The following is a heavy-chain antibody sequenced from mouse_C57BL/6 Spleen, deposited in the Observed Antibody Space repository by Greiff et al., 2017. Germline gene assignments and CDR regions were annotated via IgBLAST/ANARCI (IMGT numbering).Heavy chain of an antibody. J-gene: IGHJ1*03. D-gene: IGHD1-1*01. CDR2: IHPNSGST. CDR3: ARSGYYYGSSYWYFDV. Sequence: VKLQQPGAELVKPGASVKLSCKASGYTFTSYWMHWVKQRPGQGLEWIGMIHPNSGSTNYNEKFKSKATLTVDKSSSTAYMQLSSLTSEDSAVYYGARSGYYYGSSYWYFDVWGTGTTVTVSS. V-gene: IGHV1-64*01. CDR1: GYTFTSYW.